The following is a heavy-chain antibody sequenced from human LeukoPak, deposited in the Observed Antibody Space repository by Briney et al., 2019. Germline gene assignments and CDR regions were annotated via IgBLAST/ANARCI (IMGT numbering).Heavy chain of an antibody. CDR1: SFTFSSYN. Sequence: GGPQRLFCAASSFTFSSYNMNWPPHAPGRGLEWVSSISGSSSYIYYADSVKRRFTISRDNAKNSLYLQMNSLRAEDTAVYYCASGEYGDYAIYWGQGTLVTVSS. CDR3: ASGEYGDYAIY. J-gene: IGHJ4*02. D-gene: IGHD4-17*01. CDR2: ISGSSSYI. V-gene: IGHV3-21*01.